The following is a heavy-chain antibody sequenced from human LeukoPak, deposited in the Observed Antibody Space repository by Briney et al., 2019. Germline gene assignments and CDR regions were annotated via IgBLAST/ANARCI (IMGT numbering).Heavy chain of an antibody. V-gene: IGHV3-23*01. CDR1: GFTFSSYA. Sequence: GGSLRLSCAASGFTFSSYAMSWVRQAPGKGLEWVSAISGSGGSTYYADSVKGRFTISRDNSKDTLYLQMNSLRAEDTAVYYCAKDESNCGGDRYSSYFDYWGQGTLVTVSS. CDR2: ISGSGGST. D-gene: IGHD2-21*02. CDR3: AKDESNCGGDRYSSYFDY. J-gene: IGHJ4*02.